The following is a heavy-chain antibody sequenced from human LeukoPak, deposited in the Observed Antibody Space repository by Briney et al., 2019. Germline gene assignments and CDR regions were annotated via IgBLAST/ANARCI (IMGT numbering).Heavy chain of an antibody. Sequence: ASVKVSCKASGYTFTGYYMHWVRQAPGQGLEWMGWINPNSGGTNYAQNLQGRVTMTTDTSTSTAYMELRSLRSDDTAVYYCARDRLSSSDRGGGYAFDIWGQGTMVAVSS. J-gene: IGHJ3*02. CDR3: ARDRLSSSDRGGGYAFDI. V-gene: IGHV1-2*02. CDR1: GYTFTGYY. D-gene: IGHD6-19*01. CDR2: INPNSGGT.